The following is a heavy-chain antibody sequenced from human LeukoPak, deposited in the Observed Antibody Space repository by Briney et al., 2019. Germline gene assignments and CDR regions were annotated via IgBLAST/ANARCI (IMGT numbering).Heavy chain of an antibody. J-gene: IGHJ4*02. V-gene: IGHV3-48*02. CDR2: ISSSSSTI. CDR1: GFTFSSYS. Sequence: GGSLRLSCAASGFTFSSYSMNWDRQAPGKGLEWVSYISSSSSTIYYADSVKGRFTISRDNAKNSLYLQMNSLRDEDTAVYYCARDANYGDWYYFDYWGQGTLVTVSS. D-gene: IGHD4-17*01. CDR3: ARDANYGDWYYFDY.